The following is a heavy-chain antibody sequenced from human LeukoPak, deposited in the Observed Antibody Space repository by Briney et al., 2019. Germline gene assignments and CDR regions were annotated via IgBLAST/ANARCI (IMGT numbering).Heavy chain of an antibody. D-gene: IGHD3-3*01. Sequence: SETLSLTCTVSGAPISPYYWSWIRRPPGKGRRWIGYIYYTGGTNYNASLKSRVTISVDTSKNQFSLKLRSVTAADTAIYYCARVASWRGEFDYWGQGTLVTVSS. CDR3: ARVASWRGEFDY. V-gene: IGHV4-59*01. CDR2: IYYTGGT. CDR1: GAPISPYY. J-gene: IGHJ4*02.